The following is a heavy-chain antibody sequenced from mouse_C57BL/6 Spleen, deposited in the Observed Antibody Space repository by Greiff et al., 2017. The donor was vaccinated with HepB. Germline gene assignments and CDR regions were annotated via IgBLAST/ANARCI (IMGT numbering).Heavy chain of an antibody. D-gene: IGHD2-4*01. CDR3: ARMYYDYDPYAMDY. CDR2: IWSGGST. J-gene: IGHJ4*01. CDR1: GFSLTSYG. Sequence: QVQLKQSGPGLVQPSQSLSITCTVSGFSLTSYGVHWVRQSPGKGLEWLGVIWSGGSTDYNAAFISRLSISKDNSKSQVFFKMNSLQADDTAIYYCARMYYDYDPYAMDYWGQGTSVTVSS. V-gene: IGHV2-2*01.